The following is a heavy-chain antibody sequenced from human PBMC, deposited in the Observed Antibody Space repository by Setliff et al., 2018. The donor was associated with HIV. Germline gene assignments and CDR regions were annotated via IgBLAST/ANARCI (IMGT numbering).Heavy chain of an antibody. V-gene: IGHV1-69*10. CDR2: IVIG. CDR3: TRDVRYDFGSDY. CDR1: GYTFSSFG. D-gene: IGHD3-3*01. Sequence: SVKVSCKASGYTFSSFGISWVRQAPGQGLEWMGGIVIGNYAQKFQGRVTITADESISTAYMELSRLSSDDTALYYCTRDVRYDFGSDYWGQGTMVTVSS. J-gene: IGHJ4*02.